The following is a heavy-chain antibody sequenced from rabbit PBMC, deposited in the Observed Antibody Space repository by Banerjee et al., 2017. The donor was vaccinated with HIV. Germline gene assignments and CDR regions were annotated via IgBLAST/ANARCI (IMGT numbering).Heavy chain of an antibody. V-gene: IGHV1S45*01. J-gene: IGHJ4*01. CDR2: IVAGSSGIT. CDR3: ARADVNSDMMDL. CDR1: GFSFSNNHW. Sequence: QEQLEESGGDLVKPEGSLTLTCTASGFSFSNNHWICWVRQAPGKGLEWIGCIVAGSSGITYYASWAKGRFTISKTSSTTVTLQMTSLTAADTATYFCARADVNSDMMDLWGPGTLVTVS. D-gene: IGHD1-1*01.